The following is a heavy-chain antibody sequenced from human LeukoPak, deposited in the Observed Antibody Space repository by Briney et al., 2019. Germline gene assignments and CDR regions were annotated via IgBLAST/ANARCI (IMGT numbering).Heavy chain of an antibody. D-gene: IGHD2-21*02. V-gene: IGHV1-2*02. CDR1: GYTFTGYY. J-gene: IGHJ5*02. CDR2: INPNSGGT. CDR3: ARSGYCGGDCYPPNWFDP. Sequence: GASVKVSCKASGYTFTGYYMHWVRQAPGQGLEWMGWINPNSGGTNYAQKFQGRVTMTRDASISTAYMELSSLRSEDTAVYYCARSGYCGGDCYPPNWFDPWGQGTLVTVSS.